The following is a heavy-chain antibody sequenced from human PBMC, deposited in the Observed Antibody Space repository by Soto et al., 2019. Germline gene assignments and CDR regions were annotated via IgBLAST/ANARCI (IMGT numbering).Heavy chain of an antibody. CDR1: GFSLTSPGMC. CDR3: ARSIRGPRRFNGMDV. J-gene: IGHJ6*02. V-gene: IGHV2-70*13. Sequence: SGPTLVNPTETLTLTCTFSGFSLTSPGMCVSWIRQSPGKALEWLALIERDDDDKYYSTSLKTRLTISKDTRKNQVVLTMANMEPADTATYYCARSIRGPRRFNGMDVWGQGTTVTVAS. D-gene: IGHD1-20*01. CDR2: IERDDDDK.